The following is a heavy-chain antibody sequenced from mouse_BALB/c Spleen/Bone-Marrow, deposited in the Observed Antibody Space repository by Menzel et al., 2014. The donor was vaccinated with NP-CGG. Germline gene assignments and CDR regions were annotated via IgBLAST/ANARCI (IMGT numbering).Heavy chain of an antibody. CDR1: GYAFTNYL. V-gene: IGHV1-54*01. CDR2: INPGSGGT. J-gene: IGHJ4*01. D-gene: IGHD1-2*01. Sequence: VQLQQSGAELVRPGTSVKVSCKASGYAFTNYLIEWVKQRPGRGLEWIGVINPGSGGTNYNEKFKGKATLTADKSSSTAYMQLSSLTSDDSAVYFCARHYYGAMDYWGQGTSVTVSS. CDR3: ARHYYGAMDY.